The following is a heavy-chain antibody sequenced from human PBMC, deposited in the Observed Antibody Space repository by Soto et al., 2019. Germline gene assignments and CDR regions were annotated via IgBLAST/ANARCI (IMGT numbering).Heavy chain of an antibody. Sequence: QVQLVQAGAEVKKPGSSVKVSCKASGGTFSTYAISWVRQAPGQGLEWMGGIIPIYGTANYAQKFQGRLTITSDESTSTVYMELSSLRSDDTAVYYCAREDKPGGYTPPGTSGFDSWGQGTLVTVSS. D-gene: IGHD5-12*01. CDR1: GGTFSTYA. V-gene: IGHV1-69*05. CDR2: IIPIYGTA. CDR3: AREDKPGGYTPPGTSGFDS. J-gene: IGHJ4*02.